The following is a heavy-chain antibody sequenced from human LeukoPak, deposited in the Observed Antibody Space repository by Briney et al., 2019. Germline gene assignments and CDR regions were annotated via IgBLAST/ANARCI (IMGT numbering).Heavy chain of an antibody. V-gene: IGHV3-21*01. D-gene: IGHD3-22*01. CDR2: ISSSSSYI. Sequence: GGSLRLSCAASGFTFSSYSMNWVRQAPGKGLEWVSSISSSSSYIYYADSVKGRFTISRDNSKNTLYLQMNSLRAEDTAVYYCARDGKFQYYYDSSGYYSDYWGQGTLVTVSS. CDR3: ARDGKFQYYYDSSGYYSDY. CDR1: GFTFSSYS. J-gene: IGHJ4*02.